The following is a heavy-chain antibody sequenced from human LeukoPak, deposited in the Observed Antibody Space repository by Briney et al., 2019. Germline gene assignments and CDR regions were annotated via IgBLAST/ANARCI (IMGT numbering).Heavy chain of an antibody. CDR1: AGSISSSSYY. CDR2: LSYSGNT. D-gene: IGHD5-18*01. J-gene: IGHJ4*02. CDR3: ASQAGYSYGFGY. Sequence: SETLSLTCTVSAGSISSSSYYWGWIRQPPGKGLEWIGSLSYSGNTNYNPSLKSRVTISVDTSKNQFSLRLSSVTAADTAVYYCASQAGYSYGFGYWGQGTLVTVSS. V-gene: IGHV4-39*01.